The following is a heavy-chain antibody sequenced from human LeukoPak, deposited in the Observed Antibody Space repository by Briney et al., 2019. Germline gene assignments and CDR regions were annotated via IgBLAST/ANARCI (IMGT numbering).Heavy chain of an antibody. CDR3: ARAYPAIPAAMGGHAFDI. CDR1: GYTFSNYG. CDR2: ISAYNGNT. D-gene: IGHD2-2*01. J-gene: IGHJ3*02. Sequence: ASVKVSCKASGYTFSNYGFSWVRQAPGQGLEWMGWISAYNGNTKYAQKFQGRVTMTTDISTSTAYMELRSLRSDDTAMYYCARAYPAIPAAMGGHAFDIWGQGTMVTVSS. V-gene: IGHV1-18*01.